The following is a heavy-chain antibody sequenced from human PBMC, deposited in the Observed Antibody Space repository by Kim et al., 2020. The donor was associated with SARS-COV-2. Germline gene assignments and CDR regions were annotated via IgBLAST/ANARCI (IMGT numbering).Heavy chain of an antibody. D-gene: IGHD3-22*01. CDR3: AGYYYDSSGYWNMDV. J-gene: IGHJ6*02. Sequence: SVKVSCKASGGTFSSYAISWVRQAPGQGLEWMGGIIPIFGTANYAQKFQGRVTITADESTSTAYMELSSLRSEDTAVYYCAGYYYDSSGYWNMDVWGQGTTVTVSS. V-gene: IGHV1-69*13. CDR2: IIPIFGTA. CDR1: GGTFSSYA.